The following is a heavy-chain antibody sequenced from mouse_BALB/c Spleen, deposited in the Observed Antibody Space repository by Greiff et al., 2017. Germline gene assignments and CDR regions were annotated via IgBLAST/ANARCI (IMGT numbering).Heavy chain of an antibody. CDR3: ARGRKPYSTADY. Sequence: VQLQQPGAELVKPGAPVKLSCKASGYTFTSYWMNWVKQRPGRGLEWIGRIDPSDSETHYNQKFKDKATLTVDKSSSTAYIQLSSLTSEDSAVYYCARGRKPYSTADYWGQGTTLTVSS. CDR2: IDPSDSET. J-gene: IGHJ2*01. CDR1: GYTFTSYW. V-gene: IGHV1-69*02. D-gene: IGHD1-2*01.